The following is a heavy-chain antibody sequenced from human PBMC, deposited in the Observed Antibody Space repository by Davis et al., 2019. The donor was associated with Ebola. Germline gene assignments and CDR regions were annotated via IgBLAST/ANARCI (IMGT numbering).Heavy chain of an antibody. CDR3: ARDSCSGGGCYLGSTTPDD. CDR1: GGTFNSYA. V-gene: IGHV1-69*06. J-gene: IGHJ4*02. CDR2: IIPIFGTA. D-gene: IGHD2-15*01. Sequence: AASVTVSCKASGGTFNSYAISWVRQAPGQGLEWMGGIIPIFGTANYAQKFQGRVTIPADTSTSTAYMELSSLRSEETALYDCARDSCSGGGCYLGSTTPDDWGQGTLVTVSS.